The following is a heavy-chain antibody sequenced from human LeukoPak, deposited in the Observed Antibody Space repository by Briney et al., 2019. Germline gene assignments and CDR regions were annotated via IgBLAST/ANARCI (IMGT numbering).Heavy chain of an antibody. CDR2: IKQDGSEK. V-gene: IGHV3-7*01. D-gene: IGHD4-17*01. CDR3: ARAAVTHYYYYYYMDV. J-gene: IGHJ6*03. CDR1: GFTFSSYW. Sequence: PGWSLRLSCAASGFTFSSYWMSWVRQAPGKGLEWVANIKQDGSEKYYVDSVKGRFTISRDNAKNSLYLQMNSLRAEDTAVYYCARAAVTHYYYYYYMDVWGKGTTVTVSS.